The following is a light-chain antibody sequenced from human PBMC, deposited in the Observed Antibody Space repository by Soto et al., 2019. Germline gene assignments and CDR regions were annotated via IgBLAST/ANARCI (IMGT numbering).Light chain of an antibody. CDR1: QSVLYSSNNKNY. CDR2: WAS. Sequence: DIVLTQSPDSLAVSLGERATINCKSSQSVLYSSNNKNYLAWYQQKPGQPPKLLIYWASTRESGVPDRFSGSGSGTDVTLTISSLQAEDVAVYYGQQYYSTPQTFGQGTKVEIK. J-gene: IGKJ1*01. V-gene: IGKV4-1*01. CDR3: QQYYSTPQT.